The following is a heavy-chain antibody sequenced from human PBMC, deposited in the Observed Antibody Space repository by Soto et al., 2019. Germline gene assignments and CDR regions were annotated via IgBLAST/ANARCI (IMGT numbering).Heavy chain of an antibody. V-gene: IGHV3-23*01. D-gene: IGHD2-21*01. CDR1: GFTFSSYA. J-gene: IGHJ4*02. Sequence: GGSLRLSCAASGFTFSSYAMIWVRQAPGKGLEWVSAISGSGGSTYYADSVKGRFTISRDNSKNTLYLQMNSLRAEDTAVYYCAKDPRWGLVGYWGQGTLVTVSS. CDR2: ISGSGGST. CDR3: AKDPRWGLVGY.